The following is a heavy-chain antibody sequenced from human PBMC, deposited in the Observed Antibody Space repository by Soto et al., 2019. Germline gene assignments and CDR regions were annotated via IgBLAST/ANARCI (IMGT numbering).Heavy chain of an antibody. V-gene: IGHV1-2*02. CDR2: INVITGGT. D-gene: IGHD3-16*01. CDR3: ARVAVFGVTTPPDF. J-gene: IGHJ4*02. Sequence: QVQLLQSGAEVKKPGASVKVSCKASGYKFNSYYIHWVRQAPGQGLEWMGWINVITGGTNSAKKFLGRIIMTRDSSIDTAYRQFTSLRPDDTAVYYCARVAVFGVTTPPDFWGQGTLVAVSS. CDR1: GYKFNSYY.